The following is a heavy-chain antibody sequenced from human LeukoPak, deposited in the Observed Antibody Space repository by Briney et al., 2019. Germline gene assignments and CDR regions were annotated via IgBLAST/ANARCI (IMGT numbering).Heavy chain of an antibody. CDR2: IYYSGST. V-gene: IGHV4-39*02. D-gene: IGHD4-17*01. J-gene: IGHJ3*02. CDR3: ARDAAVTTRAFDI. CDR1: GGSISSSSYY. Sequence: SETLSLTCTVSGGSISSSSYYWGWIRQPPGKELEWIGSIYYSGSTYYNPSLKSRVTISVDTSKNQFSLKLSSVTAADTAVYYCARDAAVTTRAFDIWGQGTMVTVSS.